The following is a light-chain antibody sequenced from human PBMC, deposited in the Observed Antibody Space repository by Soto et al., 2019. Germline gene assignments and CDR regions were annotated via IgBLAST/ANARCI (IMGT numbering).Light chain of an antibody. J-gene: IGKJ1*01. Sequence: DIQMTQSPSTLSASVGDRVSITCRASQSISRQLAWYQQKPGKAPNLLIYQASNLETGVQSRYTGRGSGTEFTLTISCLQPDDLATDYCLQYQSYWTCGQGTKVEVK. CDR1: QSISRQ. V-gene: IGKV1-5*03. CDR3: LQYQSYWT. CDR2: QAS.